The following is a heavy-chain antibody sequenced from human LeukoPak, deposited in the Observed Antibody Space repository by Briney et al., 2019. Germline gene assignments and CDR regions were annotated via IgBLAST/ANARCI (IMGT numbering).Heavy chain of an antibody. V-gene: IGHV1-69*04. CDR1: GGTFSNYV. Sequence: SVKVSCKASGGTFSNYVINWVRQAPGQGLEWMGRIIPILGIANYAQKFQGRVTITADKSTSTAYMELSSLRSEDTAVYYCATGGFGELTTLWGQGTLVTVSS. D-gene: IGHD3-10*01. CDR2: IIPILGIA. CDR3: ATGGFGELTTL. J-gene: IGHJ4*02.